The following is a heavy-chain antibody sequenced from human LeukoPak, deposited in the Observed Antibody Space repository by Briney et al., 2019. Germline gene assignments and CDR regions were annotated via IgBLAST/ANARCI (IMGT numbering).Heavy chain of an antibody. D-gene: IGHD3-22*01. CDR3: ARDLYRIVVVPHYFDY. CDR2: IKQDGSEK. V-gene: IGHV3-7*01. CDR1: GFTFSSYW. Sequence: PGGSLRLSCAATGFTFSSYWMNWVRQAPGKELEWVANIKQDGSEKYYVDSVKGRFTISRDNAKNSLSLQMNSLRAEDTAVYYCARDLYRIVVVPHYFDYWGQGTLVTVSS. J-gene: IGHJ4*02.